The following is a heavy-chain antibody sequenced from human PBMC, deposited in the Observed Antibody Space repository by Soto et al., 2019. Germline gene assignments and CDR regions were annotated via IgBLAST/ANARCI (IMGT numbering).Heavy chain of an antibody. CDR2: MNPNSGNT. CDR1: GYTFTSYD. Sequence: ASVKVSCKASGYTFTSYDINWVRQATGQGLEWMGWMNPNSGNTGYAQKFQGRVTMTRNTSISTAYMELSSLRSEDTAVYYCAREFSYNWSLGPEAFDIWGQGTMVTVSS. D-gene: IGHD1-20*01. V-gene: IGHV1-8*01. J-gene: IGHJ3*02. CDR3: AREFSYNWSLGPEAFDI.